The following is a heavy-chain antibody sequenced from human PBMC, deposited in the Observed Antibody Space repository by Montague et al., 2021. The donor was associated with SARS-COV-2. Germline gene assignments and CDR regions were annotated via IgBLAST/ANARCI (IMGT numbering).Heavy chain of an antibody. CDR2: IWYDGSNK. CDR1: GFTFSSYG. Sequence: SLRLSCAASGFTFSSYGVHWVRQAPGKGLEWVAVIWYDGSNKYYADSVKGRFTISRDNSKNTLYLQMNSLRAEDTAVYYCARDWWNGDWLFGLYYYYGMDVWGQGTTVTVSS. D-gene: IGHD3-9*01. CDR3: ARDWWNGDWLFGLYYYYGMDV. V-gene: IGHV3-33*01. J-gene: IGHJ6*02.